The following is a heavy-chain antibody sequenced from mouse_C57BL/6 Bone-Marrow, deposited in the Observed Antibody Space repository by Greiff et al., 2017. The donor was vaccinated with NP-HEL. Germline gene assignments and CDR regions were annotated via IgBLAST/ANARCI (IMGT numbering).Heavy chain of an antibody. D-gene: IGHD2-5*01. CDR2: IRLKSDNYST. J-gene: IGHJ4*01. V-gene: IGHV6-3*01. CDR1: GVTFSNCW. Sequence: EVKVVESGGCLVQPGGSMKLSCVASGVTFSNCWVNWVRPSPEMGLEWVAQIRLKSDNYSTHYAESVRGRSSIARDDSKSSVYLQMNNLRAEVTGIYYCSSHYSNYYAKDYWGQGTSVTVSS. CDR3: SSHYSNYYAKDY.